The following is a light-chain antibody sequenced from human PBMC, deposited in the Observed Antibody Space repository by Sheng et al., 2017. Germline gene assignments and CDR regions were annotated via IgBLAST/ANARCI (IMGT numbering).Light chain of an antibody. Sequence: DNQMTQSPSSLSASVGDRVTITCRASQGISNYLAWYQQKPGKVPKLLIYDASNLETGVPSRVSGSGSGTDFTFTISSLQPEDIATYYCQQYNNLPFTFGPGTKVDIK. CDR2: DAS. V-gene: IGKV1-33*01. J-gene: IGKJ3*01. CDR3: QQYNNLPFT. CDR1: QGISNY.